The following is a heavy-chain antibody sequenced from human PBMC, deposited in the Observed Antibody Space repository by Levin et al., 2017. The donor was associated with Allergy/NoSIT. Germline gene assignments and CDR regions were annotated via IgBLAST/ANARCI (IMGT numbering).Heavy chain of an antibody. CDR3: AKVLSGSDWAPFDH. CDR1: GFTFSSYA. CDR2: ISVSGDRT. V-gene: IGHV3-23*01. D-gene: IGHD6-19*01. Sequence: GESLKISCAASGFTFSSYAMTWVRQAPGKGLEWVSGISVSGDRTYYADSVKGRFTISRDNSKNTLYLQMSSLSAEDTALYYCAKVLSGSDWAPFDHWGQGTLVTVSS. J-gene: IGHJ4*02.